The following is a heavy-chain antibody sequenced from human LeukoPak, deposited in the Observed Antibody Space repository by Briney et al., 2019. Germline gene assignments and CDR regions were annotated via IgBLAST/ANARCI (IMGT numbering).Heavy chain of an antibody. CDR1: GGSISSYY. D-gene: IGHD2-15*01. CDR2: IYYSGST. J-gene: IGHJ4*02. V-gene: IGHV4-59*01. CDR3: ARDIDMVVRD. Sequence: SETLSLTCTVSGGSISSYYWSWIRQPPGKGLEWIGYIYYSGSTNYNPSLKSRVTISVDTSKNQFSLKLSSVTAADTAVYYCARDIDMVVRDWGQGTLVAVSS.